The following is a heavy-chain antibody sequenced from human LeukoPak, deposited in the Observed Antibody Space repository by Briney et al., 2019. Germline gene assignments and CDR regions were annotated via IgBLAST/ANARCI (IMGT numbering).Heavy chain of an antibody. CDR2: INHSGST. CDR3: ASLAVSPRI. CDR1: GGSFSGYY. D-gene: IGHD3-16*01. Sequence: SETLSLTCAVYGGSFSGYYWSWIRQPPGKGLEWIGEINHSGSTNYNPSLKSLVTISVDTSKNQFSLRLSSVTAADTAVYYCASLAVSPRIWGQGTMVTVSS. V-gene: IGHV4-34*01. J-gene: IGHJ3*02.